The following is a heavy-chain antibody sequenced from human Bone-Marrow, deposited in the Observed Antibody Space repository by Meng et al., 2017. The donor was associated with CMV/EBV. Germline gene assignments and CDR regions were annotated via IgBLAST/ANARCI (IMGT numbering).Heavy chain of an antibody. V-gene: IGHV3-21*01. Sequence: GGSLRLSCAASGFTFSSYSMNWVRQAPGKGLEWVSSISSSSSYIYYADSVKGRFTISRDNAKNSLYLQMNSLRAEDTAVYYCARDLTGSSGAVDIWGQGTMVTV. CDR3: ARDLTGSSGAVDI. CDR1: GFTFSSYS. J-gene: IGHJ3*02. CDR2: ISSSSSYI. D-gene: IGHD1-20*01.